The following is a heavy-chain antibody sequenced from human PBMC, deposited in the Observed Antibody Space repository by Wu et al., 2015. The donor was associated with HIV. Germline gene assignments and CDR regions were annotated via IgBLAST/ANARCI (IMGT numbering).Heavy chain of an antibody. Sequence: QVHLVQSGAELKKPGASVKVSCKASGYAFSGYYLHWVRQAPGQGLEWMGWIKPNSGGTNYGEKFQGRVTMTRDTSMNTAYMELSRLKSDDTAVYFCARERFSGNYFDSSGWDYWGQGTLITVSS. J-gene: IGHJ4*02. CDR1: GYAFSGYY. CDR2: IKPNSGGT. D-gene: IGHD3-22*01. CDR3: ARERFSGNYFDSSGWDY. V-gene: IGHV1-2*02.